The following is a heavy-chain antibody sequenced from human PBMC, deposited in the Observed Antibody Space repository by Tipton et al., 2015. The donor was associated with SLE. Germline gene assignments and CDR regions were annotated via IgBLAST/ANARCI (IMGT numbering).Heavy chain of an antibody. V-gene: IGHV4-59*08. D-gene: IGHD5-18*01. CDR2: IYYSGNT. Sequence: TLSLTCTVSGGSISSYYWSWIRQPPGKGLEWIGFIYYSGNTNYNPSLKSRVTISVGTSKNKFSLKLSHVTAADMAVYYCARGHGLWLNYWGQGTLVTVSS. CDR1: GGSISSYY. CDR3: ARGHGLWLNY. J-gene: IGHJ4*02.